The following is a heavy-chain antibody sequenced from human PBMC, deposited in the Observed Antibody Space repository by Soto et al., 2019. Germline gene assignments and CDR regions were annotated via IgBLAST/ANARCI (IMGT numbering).Heavy chain of an antibody. V-gene: IGHV1-3*05. CDR2: INVANGDT. J-gene: IGHJ4*02. Sequence: QVQLVQSGAEEKKPGASVKVSCKASGYTFTAYPMHWVRQAPGQRLEWMGWINVANGDTGYSQKFQGRVTVTRDTSASTVYMELSSLTSEDTAVYYCARKDYYGAGIYYFDHWGQGTLVTVSS. D-gene: IGHD3-10*01. CDR3: ARKDYYGAGIYYFDH. CDR1: GYTFTAYP.